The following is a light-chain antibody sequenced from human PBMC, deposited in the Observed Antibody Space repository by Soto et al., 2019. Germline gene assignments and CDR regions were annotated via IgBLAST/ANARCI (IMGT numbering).Light chain of an antibody. CDR1: NIGGKS. J-gene: IGLJ3*02. V-gene: IGLV3-21*01. CDR2: YDS. Sequence: SSELTQPPSVSVAPGETATITCGGDNIGGKSVHWYQQKPGLAPVLVIYYDSDRPSGIPERFFGSNSANTATLTITRVDAGDEADYYCQVWESSTDQVFGGGTKVTVL. CDR3: QVWESSTDQV.